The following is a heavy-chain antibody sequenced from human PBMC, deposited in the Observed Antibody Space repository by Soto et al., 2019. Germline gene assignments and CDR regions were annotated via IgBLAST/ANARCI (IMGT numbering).Heavy chain of an antibody. V-gene: IGHV4-61*01. J-gene: IGHJ6*02. CDR1: GGSISSSSYY. D-gene: IGHD1-26*01. CDR3: ARGGGSYYYYYGMDV. CDR2: IYYSGST. Sequence: SETLSLTCTVSGGSISSSSYYWSWIRQPPGKGLEWIGYIYYSGSTNYNPSLKSRVTISVDTSKNQFSLKLSSVTAADTAVYYCARGGGSYYYYYGMDVWGQGTTVTVSS.